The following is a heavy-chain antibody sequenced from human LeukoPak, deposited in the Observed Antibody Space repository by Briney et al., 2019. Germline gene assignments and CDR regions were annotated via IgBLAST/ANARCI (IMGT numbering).Heavy chain of an antibody. CDR2: ISSDGSNK. CDR1: GFTFSSYG. D-gene: IGHD3-3*01. J-gene: IGHJ4*02. CDR3: ARGVPYDSWSGPHYSDY. Sequence: HPGGSLRLSCAASGFTFSSYGMHWVRQAPGKGLEWVAVISSDGSNKYYADSVKGRFTISRDNSKNTLYLQMNSLRAEDTAVYYCARGVPYDSWSGPHYSDYWGQGTLVTVSS. V-gene: IGHV3-30*03.